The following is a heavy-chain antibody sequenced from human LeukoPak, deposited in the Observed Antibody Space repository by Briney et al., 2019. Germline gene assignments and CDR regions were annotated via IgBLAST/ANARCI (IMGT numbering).Heavy chain of an antibody. CDR2: LYSNDSP. CDR1: GFTVSRDY. J-gene: IGHJ5*01. V-gene: IGHV3-66*04. CDR3: ARHDWCES. Sequence: GGSLRLSCAASGFTVSRDYMGWVRQAPGKGLGWVSVLYSNDSPYYVDSVKGRFTIFRDNSKNTVYLQMSGLRAEDTAMYYCARHDWCESWGQGTLVTVSS.